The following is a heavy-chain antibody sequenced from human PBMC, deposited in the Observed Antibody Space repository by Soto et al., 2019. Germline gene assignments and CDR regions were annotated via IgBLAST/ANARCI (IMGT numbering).Heavy chain of an antibody. CDR2: INAGNGNT. Sequence: ASVKVSCKASGGPFRNDIITWVRQAPGQRLEWMGWINAGNGNTKYSQKFQGRVTITRDTSASTAYMELSSLRSEDTAVYYCARSPTFGGFDIWGQGTMVTVSS. V-gene: IGHV1-3*01. CDR3: ARSPTFGGFDI. D-gene: IGHD3-16*01. CDR1: GGPFRNDI. J-gene: IGHJ3*02.